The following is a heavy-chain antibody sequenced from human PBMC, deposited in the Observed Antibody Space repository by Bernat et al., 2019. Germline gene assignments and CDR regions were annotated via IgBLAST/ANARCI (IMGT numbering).Heavy chain of an antibody. J-gene: IGHJ3*01. Sequence: QVQLVQSGAEVKKPGSSVKVSCKASGGTFSSYAISWVRQAPGQGLEWMGGIIPIFGTANYAQKFQGRVTVTADKSTSTAYMELRSLRSADTAVYYCARDSELDDAFDVWGQGTMVTVSS. CDR1: GGTFSSYA. V-gene: IGHV1-69*06. D-gene: IGHD1-26*01. CDR3: ARDSELDDAFDV. CDR2: IIPIFGTA.